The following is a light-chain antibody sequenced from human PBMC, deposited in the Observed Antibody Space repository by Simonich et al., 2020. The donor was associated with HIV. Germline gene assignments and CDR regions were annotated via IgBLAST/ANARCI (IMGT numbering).Light chain of an antibody. CDR3: SSYTSSSTVV. CDR2: DVT. Sequence: QSALTQPASVSGSPGQSITISFTGTSSDVGGYSYVSWYQQHPGTAPNLMLYDVTQRPSGVSNRFSSSTSGNTASLTISGLQAEDEADYYCSSYTSSSTVVFGGGTKLTVL. J-gene: IGLJ2*01. V-gene: IGLV2-14*01. CDR1: SSDVGGYSY.